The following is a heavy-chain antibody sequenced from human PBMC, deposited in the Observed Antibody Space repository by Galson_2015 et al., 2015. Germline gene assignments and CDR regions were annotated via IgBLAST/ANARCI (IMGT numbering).Heavy chain of an antibody. CDR1: GYTFTSYD. Sequence: SVKVSCKASGYTFTSYDINWVRQATGQGLEWMGWMNPNSGNTGYAQKFQGRVTMTRNTSISTAYMELSSLRSEDTAVYYCARGRLEEGNYYDSSGYSDYWGQGPLVTVSS. V-gene: IGHV1-8*01. CDR3: ARGRLEEGNYYDSSGYSDY. CDR2: MNPNSGNT. J-gene: IGHJ4*02. D-gene: IGHD3-22*01.